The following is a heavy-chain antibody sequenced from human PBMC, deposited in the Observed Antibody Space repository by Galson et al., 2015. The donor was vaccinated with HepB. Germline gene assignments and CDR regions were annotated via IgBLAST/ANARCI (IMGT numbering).Heavy chain of an antibody. V-gene: IGHV1-2*04. CDR3: ARGEGLRSYCYDSSGFYGASASHSRDD. J-gene: IGHJ6*02. CDR1: GYTFTGYY. Sequence: SVKVSCKASGYTFTGYYMHWVRQAPGQGLEWMGRINPNSGGTNYAQKFQGWVTMTRDTSISTAYMELSSLRSDDTAVYYCARGEGLRSYCYDSSGFYGASASHSRDDWGPVTTFTIPS. D-gene: IGHD3-22*01. CDR2: INPNSGGT.